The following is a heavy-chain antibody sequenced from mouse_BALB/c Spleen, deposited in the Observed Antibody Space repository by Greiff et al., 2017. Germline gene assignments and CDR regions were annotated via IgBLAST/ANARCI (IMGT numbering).Heavy chain of an antibody. J-gene: IGHJ2*01. V-gene: IGHV5-6-5*01. Sequence: EVKLVESGGGLVQPGGSRKLSCAASGFTFSSYAMSWVRQTPEKRLEWVASISSGGSTYYPDSVKGRFTISRDNARNILYLQMSSLRSEDTAMYYCARGGTYYFDYWGQGTTLTVSS. CDR1: GFTFSSYA. D-gene: IGHD5-1*01. CDR3: ARGGTYYFDY. CDR2: ISSGGST.